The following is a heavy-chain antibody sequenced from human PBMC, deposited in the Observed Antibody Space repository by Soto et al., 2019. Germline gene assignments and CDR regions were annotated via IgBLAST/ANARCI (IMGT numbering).Heavy chain of an antibody. CDR3: ARHSTVWSGYSYYYYGMDV. Sequence: SETLSLTCTVSGGSISSSSYYWGWIRQPPGKGLEWIGSIYYSGSTYYNPSLKSRVTISVDTSKNQFSLKLSSVTAADTAVYYCARHSTVWSGYSYYYYGMDVWGQGTTVTVSS. CDR2: IYYSGST. J-gene: IGHJ6*02. D-gene: IGHD3-3*01. V-gene: IGHV4-39*01. CDR1: GGSISSSSYY.